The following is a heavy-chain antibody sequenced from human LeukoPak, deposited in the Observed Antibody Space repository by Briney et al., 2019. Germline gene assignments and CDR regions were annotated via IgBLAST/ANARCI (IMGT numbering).Heavy chain of an antibody. J-gene: IGHJ4*02. CDR3: AKDPWGDDKEKYFDY. D-gene: IGHD3-16*01. Sequence: GGSLRLSCAASGFIFSNYAMHWGRQAPGRGLEWVAFIRSGGTNEYYADSVKGRLSISRDNSKSTLYLQMNSLTPGDTAVSYCAKDPWGDDKEKYFDYWGQGTLVTVSS. V-gene: IGHV3-30*02. CDR2: IRSGGTNE. CDR1: GFIFSNYA.